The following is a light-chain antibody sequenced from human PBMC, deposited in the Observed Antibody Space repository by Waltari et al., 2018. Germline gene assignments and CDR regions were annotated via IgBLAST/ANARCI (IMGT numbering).Light chain of an antibody. CDR3: SSQSSNNVVL. V-gene: IGLV2-14*01. J-gene: IGLJ2*01. CDR2: DVR. Sequence: QSALTQPASVSGSPGQSCTIFCTGTSNDVGGYNVFPWYQEHPGQAPRVIIYDVRDRPSGVSDRFSGSKSGNTASLTISGLQAEDEADYYCSSQSSNNVVLFGGGTKLTVL. CDR1: SNDVGGYNV.